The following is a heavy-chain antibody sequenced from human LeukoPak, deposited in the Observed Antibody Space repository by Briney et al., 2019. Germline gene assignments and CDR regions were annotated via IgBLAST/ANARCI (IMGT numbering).Heavy chain of an antibody. CDR1: GYTFTSYA. V-gene: IGHV1-69*05. CDR3: ATVSSIAAPFDY. Sequence: GASVKVSCKASGYTFTSYAMHWVRQAPGQRLEWMGGIIPIFGTANYAQKFQGRVTITTDESTSTAYMELSSLRSEDTAVYYCATVSSIAAPFDYWGQGTLVTVSS. D-gene: IGHD6-6*01. CDR2: IIPIFGTA. J-gene: IGHJ4*02.